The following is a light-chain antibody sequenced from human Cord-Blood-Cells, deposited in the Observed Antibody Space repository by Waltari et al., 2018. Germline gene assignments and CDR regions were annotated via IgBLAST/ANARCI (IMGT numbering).Light chain of an antibody. CDR1: SSDVGGYNY. CDR2: DGS. Sequence: QSALTQPASVSGSPGQSITISCTGTSSDVGGYNYVSWYQQPPGKAPKLLTYDGSNRPSGVSNPFSGSKSGNTASLTISGLQAEDEADYYCSSYTSSSTNWVFGGGTKLTVL. CDR3: SSYTSSSTNWV. J-gene: IGLJ3*02. V-gene: IGLV2-14*01.